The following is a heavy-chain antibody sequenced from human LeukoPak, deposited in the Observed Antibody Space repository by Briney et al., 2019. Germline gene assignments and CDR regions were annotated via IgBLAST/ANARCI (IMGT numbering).Heavy chain of an antibody. CDR3: ASPFNSAAGTYYYGMDV. Sequence: ASVTVSCKASGYTFTSYDINWVRQATGQGLEWMGWMNPNSGNTGYAQKFQGRVTMTRNTSISTAYMELSSLRSEDTAVYYCASPFNSAAGTYYYGMDVWGQGTTVTVSS. CDR2: MNPNSGNT. D-gene: IGHD6-13*01. V-gene: IGHV1-8*01. J-gene: IGHJ6*02. CDR1: GYTFTSYD.